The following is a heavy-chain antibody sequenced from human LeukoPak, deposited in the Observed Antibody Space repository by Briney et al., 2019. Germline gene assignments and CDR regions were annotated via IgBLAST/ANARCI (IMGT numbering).Heavy chain of an antibody. V-gene: IGHV1-2*02. D-gene: IGHD4-17*01. CDR1: GYIFTSYG. Sequence: GASVKVSCKTSGYIFTSYGISWVRQAPGQGLEWMGWINPNSGGTNYAQKFQGRVTMTRDTSISTAYMELSRLRSDDTAVYYCAREPYYGDYVDYWGQGTLVTVSS. J-gene: IGHJ4*02. CDR3: AREPYYGDYVDY. CDR2: INPNSGGT.